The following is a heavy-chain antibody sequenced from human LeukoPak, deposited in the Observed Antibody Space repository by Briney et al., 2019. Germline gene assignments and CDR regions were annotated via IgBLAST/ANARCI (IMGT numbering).Heavy chain of an antibody. Sequence: PGGSLRLSCAASGFTFGSYWMSWVRQAPGKGLEWVANIKQDGSEKYYVDSVKGRFTISRDNAKNSLYLQMNSLRAEDTAVYYCARDLVRNWGRGTLVTVSS. D-gene: IGHD3-10*01. CDR2: IKQDGSEK. V-gene: IGHV3-7*03. CDR1: GFTFGSYW. CDR3: ARDLVRN. J-gene: IGHJ4*02.